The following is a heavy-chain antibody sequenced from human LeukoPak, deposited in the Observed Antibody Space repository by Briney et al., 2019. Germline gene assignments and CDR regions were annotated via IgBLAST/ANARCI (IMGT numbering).Heavy chain of an antibody. J-gene: IGHJ4*02. CDR3: ARVMDSGWTGFDY. V-gene: IGHV4-59*01. Sequence: SETLSLTCTVSGAPSVITTGAGSGSPQGRDWSGLAIYYSGTTNYSPSLKSRVTISVDTSKNQFSLKLSSVTAADTAVYYCARVMDSGWTGFDYWGQGTLVTVSS. D-gene: IGHD6-19*01. CDR2: YYSGTT. CDR1: GAPSVITT.